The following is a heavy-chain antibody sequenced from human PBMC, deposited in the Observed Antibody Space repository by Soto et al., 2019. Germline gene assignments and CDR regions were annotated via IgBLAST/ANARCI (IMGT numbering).Heavy chain of an antibody. J-gene: IGHJ6*02. CDR2: ISYDGSNK. D-gene: IGHD6-19*01. CDR1: GFTFISYA. V-gene: IGHV3-30-3*01. CDR3: ARGQWLVKKFKNYGMDX. Sequence: PGGSLILSCAASGFTFISYAMHWVRQAPGKGLEWVAVISYDGSNKYYADSVKGRFTISRDNSKNTLYLQMNSLRAEDTAVYYCARGQWLVKKFKNYGMDXWGQGTTVTVSS.